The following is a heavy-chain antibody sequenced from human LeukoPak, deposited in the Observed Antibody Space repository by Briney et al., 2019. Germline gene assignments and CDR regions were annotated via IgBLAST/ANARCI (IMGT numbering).Heavy chain of an antibody. CDR2: SKPNSGGT. J-gene: IGHJ3*02. D-gene: IGHD1-26*01. CDR1: GYTFSGYY. V-gene: IGHV1-2*02. Sequence: ASVKVSCKASGYTFSGYYMHWVRQAPGQGLEWMGWSKPNSGGTNFAQKFQGRVTMTRDTSISTAYMELSRLRSDDTAVYYCATGSYLYDAFDIWGQGTMVTVSS. CDR3: ATGSYLYDAFDI.